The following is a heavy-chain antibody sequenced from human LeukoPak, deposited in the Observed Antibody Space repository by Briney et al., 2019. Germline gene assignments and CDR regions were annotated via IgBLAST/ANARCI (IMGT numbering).Heavy chain of an antibody. D-gene: IGHD3-10*01. CDR2: IYSGGST. Sequence: GGSLRLSCAASGFTVSSNYMSWVRQAPGKGLEWVSVIYSGGSTYYADSVKGRFTISRDNSKNTLYLQMNSLRAEDTAVYYCARSFGELLGVFDYWGQGTLVTVSS. CDR1: GFTVSSNY. J-gene: IGHJ4*02. CDR3: ARSFGELLGVFDY. V-gene: IGHV3-53*01.